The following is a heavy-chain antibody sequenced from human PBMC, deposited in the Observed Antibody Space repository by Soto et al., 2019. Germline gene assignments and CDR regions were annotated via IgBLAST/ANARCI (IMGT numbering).Heavy chain of an antibody. CDR3: VRYSRTLGWFFDL. CDR1: GFTFSDSA. CDR2: IRSKGNNYAT. Sequence: PGGSPRLSCAASGFTFSDSAMHWVRQASGEGLEWLGRIRSKGNNYATEYGASLKGRFTISRDDSKKTTYLQMSNLNTEDTAVYYCVRYSRTLGWFFDLWGRGTLVTVSS. D-gene: IGHD2-21*01. V-gene: IGHV3-73*01. J-gene: IGHJ2*01.